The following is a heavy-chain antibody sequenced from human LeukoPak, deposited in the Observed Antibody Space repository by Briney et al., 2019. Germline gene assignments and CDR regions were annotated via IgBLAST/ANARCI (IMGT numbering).Heavy chain of an antibody. J-gene: IGHJ4*02. CDR2: ISGSGGST. D-gene: IGHD4-11*01. V-gene: IGHV3-23*01. Sequence: GGSLRLSCAASGFTFSSYAMSWVRQAPGKGPEWVSAISGSGGSTYYADSVKGRFTISRDNSKNTLYLQMNSLRAEDTAVYYCAKRGSDYSDYAAKYFDCWGQGTLVTVSS. CDR1: GFTFSSYA. CDR3: AKRGSDYSDYAAKYFDC.